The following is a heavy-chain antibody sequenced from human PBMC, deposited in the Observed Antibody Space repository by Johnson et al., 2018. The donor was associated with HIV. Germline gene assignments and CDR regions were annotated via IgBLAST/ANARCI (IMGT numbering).Heavy chain of an antibody. CDR1: GFTFSSYA. Sequence: QVLLVESGGGVVQPGRSLRLSCAASGFTFSSYAMHWVRQAPGKGLEWVAVISYDGSNKYYADSVKGRFTISRDNSKNTLYLQMNSLSAEDTAVYYCAKGDCSGGSCYSFTDAFDIWGQGTMVTVSS. CDR3: AKGDCSGGSCYSFTDAFDI. D-gene: IGHD2-15*01. J-gene: IGHJ3*02. V-gene: IGHV3-30*04. CDR2: ISYDGSNK.